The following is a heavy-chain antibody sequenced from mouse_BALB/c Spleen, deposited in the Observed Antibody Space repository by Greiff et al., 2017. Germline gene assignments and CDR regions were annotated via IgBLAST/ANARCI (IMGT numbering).Heavy chain of an antibody. J-gene: IGHJ2*01. V-gene: IGHV1S29*02. CDR2: IYPYNGGT. Sequence: EVQLQQSGPELVKPGASVKISCKASGYTFTDYNMHWVKQSHGKSLEWIGYIYPYNGGTGYNQKFKSKATLTVDNSSSTAYMELRSLTSEDSAVYYCARKLLRSYFDYWGQGTTLTVSS. CDR1: GYTFTDYN. CDR3: ARKLLRSYFDY. D-gene: IGHD1-1*01.